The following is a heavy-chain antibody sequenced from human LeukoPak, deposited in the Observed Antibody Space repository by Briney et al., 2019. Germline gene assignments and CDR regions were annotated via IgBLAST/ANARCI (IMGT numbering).Heavy chain of an antibody. CDR3: AKRDGYNSGPFDY. CDR1: GFTFSSYW. CDR2: IKQDGSEK. D-gene: IGHD5-24*01. V-gene: IGHV3-7*01. Sequence: PGGSLRLSCAASGFTFSSYWMNWVRQAPGKGLEWVANIKQDGSEKNYVDSVKGRFTISRDNAKNSLYLQMNSLRAEDTAVYYCAKRDGYNSGPFDYWGQGTLVTVSS. J-gene: IGHJ4*02.